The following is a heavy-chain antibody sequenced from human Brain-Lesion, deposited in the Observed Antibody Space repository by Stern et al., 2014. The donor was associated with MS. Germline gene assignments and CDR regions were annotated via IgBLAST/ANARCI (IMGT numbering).Heavy chain of an antibody. D-gene: IGHD1-26*01. V-gene: IGHV4-61*02. Sequence: VQLEESGPGLVKPSQTLSLTCTVSGASISSGTSYWSWIRQPAGGGLEWIGRLHASGATYYNPSLKSRVTISGETSNNQFSLNRNSLTAADTAVYYCARGHWELLGNNYFDSWGQGTLVTVSS. CDR3: ARGHWELLGNNYFDS. J-gene: IGHJ4*02. CDR2: LHASGAT. CDR1: GASISSGTSY.